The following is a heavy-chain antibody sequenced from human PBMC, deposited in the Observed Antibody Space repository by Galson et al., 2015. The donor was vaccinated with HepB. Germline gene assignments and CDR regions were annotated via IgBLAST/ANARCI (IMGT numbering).Heavy chain of an antibody. V-gene: IGHV3-30-3*01. CDR2: ISYDGSNK. D-gene: IGHD1-7*01. J-gene: IGHJ4*02. Sequence: SLRLSCAASGFTFSSYAMHWVRQAPGKGLEWVAVISYDGSNKYYADSVKGRFTISRDNSKNTLYLQMNSLRAEDTAVYYCARDPFSNYYFDYWGQGTLVTVSS. CDR3: ARDPFSNYYFDY. CDR1: GFTFSSYA.